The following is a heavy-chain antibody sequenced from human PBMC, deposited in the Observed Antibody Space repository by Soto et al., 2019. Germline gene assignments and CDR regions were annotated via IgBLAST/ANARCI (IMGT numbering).Heavy chain of an antibody. CDR1: GGSISSGGYY. D-gene: IGHD1-26*01. V-gene: IGHV4-31*03. J-gene: IGHJ4*02. Sequence: SETLSLTCTVSGGSISSGGYYWTWIRQHPGKGLEWIGYIYYSGSTYYNPSLKSRVTISVDTSKNQFSLKLSSVTAADTAVYYCARGLITGSQYSGGWYYFDSWGQGTQVTVSS. CDR3: ARGLITGSQYSGGWYYFDS. CDR2: IYYSGST.